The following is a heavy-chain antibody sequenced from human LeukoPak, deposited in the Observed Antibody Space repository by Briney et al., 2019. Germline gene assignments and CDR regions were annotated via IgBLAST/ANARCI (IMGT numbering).Heavy chain of an antibody. CDR1: GYTFNGYY. V-gene: IGHV1-2*02. J-gene: IGHJ3*02. D-gene: IGHD2-2*01. CDR3: ARSRMSDAFDI. CDR2: INPNIGDR. Sequence: ASVKVSCKASGYTFNGYYMRWVRQAPGQGLEWMGWINPNIGDRNYAQKFQGRVTMTRDTSISTAYMELSRLRSDDTALYYCARSRMSDAFDIWGQGTMVTVSS.